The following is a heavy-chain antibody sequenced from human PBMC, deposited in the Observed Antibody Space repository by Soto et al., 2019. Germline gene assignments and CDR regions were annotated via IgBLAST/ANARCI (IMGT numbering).Heavy chain of an antibody. D-gene: IGHD3-10*01. CDR3: AKDQGFGNLGAEYFHH. Sequence: GGSLRVYCAASGFTCTTFAMNWVRQAPGKGLEWVSLISGSGLSAYYADSVKGRFTISRDNSKNTLYLQMNDLRAEDTAVYYCAKDQGFGNLGAEYFHHWGQGSLVTVSS. J-gene: IGHJ1*01. CDR1: GFTCTTFA. CDR2: ISGSGLSA. V-gene: IGHV3-23*01.